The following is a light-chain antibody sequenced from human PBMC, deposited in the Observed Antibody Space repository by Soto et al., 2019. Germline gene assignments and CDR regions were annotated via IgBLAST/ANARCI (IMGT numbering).Light chain of an antibody. V-gene: IGLV2-14*01. Sequence: QSAPTPPASVSGSSGQSITISCTRTSSDVGGYNYVSWYQQNPGKAPKLMIYELSNRPSGVSNRFSGSKSGNTASLTISGLQAEDEADYYCRSYTSSSTLGVFGTGTKLPVL. J-gene: IGLJ1*01. CDR3: RSYTSSSTLGV. CDR1: SSDVGGYNY. CDR2: ELS.